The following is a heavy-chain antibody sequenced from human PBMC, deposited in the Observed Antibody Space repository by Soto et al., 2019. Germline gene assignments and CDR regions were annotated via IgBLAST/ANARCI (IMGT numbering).Heavy chain of an antibody. Sequence: SETLSLTCTVSGGSISSYYWSWIRQPPGKGLEWIGYIYYSGSTNYNPSLKSRVTISVDTSKNQFSLKLSSVTAADTAVYYCARDGDDYGDSGFDYCGQGTLVTVSS. V-gene: IGHV4-59*01. D-gene: IGHD4-17*01. CDR2: IYYSGST. J-gene: IGHJ4*02. CDR3: ARDGDDYGDSGFDY. CDR1: GGSISSYY.